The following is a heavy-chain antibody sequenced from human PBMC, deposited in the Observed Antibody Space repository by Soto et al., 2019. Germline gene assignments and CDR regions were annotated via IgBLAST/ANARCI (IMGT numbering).Heavy chain of an antibody. D-gene: IGHD1-26*01. CDR2: IIPSFGTA. J-gene: IGHJ5*02. CDR3: ARASLGPGYSDGQGWFDP. CDR1: GGAVSDYV. V-gene: IGHV1-69*06. Sequence: QVHLVQSGAEVKKPGTSVRVSCKASGGAVSDYVIAWVRQAPGQGPEWMGGIIPSFGTANYAQTFLGRVTMTADKSTNTAYLELNSLAYEDTAVYDCARASLGPGYSDGQGWFDPWGQGTLVTVSS.